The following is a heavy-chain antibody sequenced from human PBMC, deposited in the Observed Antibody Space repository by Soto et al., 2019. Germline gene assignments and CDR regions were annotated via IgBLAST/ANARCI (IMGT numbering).Heavy chain of an antibody. J-gene: IGHJ4*02. V-gene: IGHV1-58*01. D-gene: IGHD3-3*01. Sequence: GASVKVSCKASGFTFTSSAVQWVQQARGQRLEWIGWIVVGSGNTNYAQKFQERVTITRDMSTSTAYMELSSLRSEDTAVYYCAAVGYYFWSGSDYWGQGTLVSVSS. CDR3: AAVGYYFWSGSDY. CDR2: IVVGSGNT. CDR1: GFTFTSSA.